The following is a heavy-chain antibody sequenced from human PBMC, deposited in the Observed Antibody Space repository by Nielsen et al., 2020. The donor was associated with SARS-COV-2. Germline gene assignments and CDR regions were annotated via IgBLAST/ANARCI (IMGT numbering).Heavy chain of an antibody. J-gene: IGHJ6*03. CDR3: ARGQTGYYHDSSGYFSYYYYYMDV. CDR1: GYTFTGYY. Sequence: ASVKVSCKASGYTFTGYYMHWVRQAPGQGLEWMGWMNPNSGNTGYAQKFQGRVTMTRNTSISTAYMELSSLRSEDTAVYYCARGQTGYYHDSSGYFSYYYYYMDVWGKGTTVTVSS. D-gene: IGHD3-22*01. V-gene: IGHV1-8*02. CDR2: MNPNSGNT.